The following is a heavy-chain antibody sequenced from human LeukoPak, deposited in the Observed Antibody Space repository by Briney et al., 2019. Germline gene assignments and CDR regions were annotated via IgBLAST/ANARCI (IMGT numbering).Heavy chain of an antibody. CDR3: ARHLGRGWLLQSLPLVF. Sequence: SETLSLTCTVSGGSISSSSYYWGWIRQPPGKGLEWIGSIYYSGSTDYNPSLKSRVTISVDTSKNQFSLKLSSVNAADTAVYYCARHLGRGWLLQSLPLVFWGQGTLVTVSS. CDR1: GGSISSSSYY. D-gene: IGHD2-15*01. J-gene: IGHJ4*02. V-gene: IGHV4-39*01. CDR2: IYYSGST.